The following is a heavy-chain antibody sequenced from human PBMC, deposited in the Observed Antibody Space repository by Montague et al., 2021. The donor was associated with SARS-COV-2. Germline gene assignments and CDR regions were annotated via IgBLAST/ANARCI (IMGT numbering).Heavy chain of an antibody. Sequence: SETLSLTCTVSGDSISGYYWTWIRQPPGKGLEWIGRISDSGSTIYNPSLKSRVTISVDTSKNQFFLNLRSMVAADTAIYYCTRDRGIAAADTYYYGMDVWGPGTTVTVSS. CDR2: ISDSGST. D-gene: IGHD6-13*01. CDR1: GDSISGYY. CDR3: TRDRGIAAADTYYYGMDV. J-gene: IGHJ6*02. V-gene: IGHV4-59*13.